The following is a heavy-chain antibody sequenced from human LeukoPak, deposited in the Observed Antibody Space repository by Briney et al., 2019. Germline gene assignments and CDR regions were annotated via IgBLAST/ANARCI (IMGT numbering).Heavy chain of an antibody. CDR2: IYTSGST. CDR3: AREGGNSVYYYYYMDV. V-gene: IGHV4-4*07. D-gene: IGHD4-23*01. J-gene: IGHJ6*03. Sequence: SETLSLTCTVSGGSISSYYWSWLRQPAGKGLEWIGRIYTSGSTNYNPSLKSRVTMSVDTSKNQFSLKLSSVTAADTAVYYCAREGGNSVYYYYYMDVWGKGTTVTVSS. CDR1: GGSISSYY.